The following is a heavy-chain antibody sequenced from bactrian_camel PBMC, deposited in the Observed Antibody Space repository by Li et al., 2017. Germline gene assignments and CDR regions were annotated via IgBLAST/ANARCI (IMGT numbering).Heavy chain of an antibody. Sequence: DVQLVESGGGLVQPGGSLRLSCAASGFTFDAYTMAWIRQAPGKGLEWVSAINWRGDRLNYANSVKGRFTISRDNIKNTLYLQLNSLKTEDTAMYYCVKGQSELWDFGYWGQGTQVTVS. CDR3: VKGQSELWDFGY. CDR2: INWRGDRL. D-gene: IGHD5*01. CDR1: GFTFDAYT. V-gene: IGHV3-1*01. J-gene: IGHJ6*01.